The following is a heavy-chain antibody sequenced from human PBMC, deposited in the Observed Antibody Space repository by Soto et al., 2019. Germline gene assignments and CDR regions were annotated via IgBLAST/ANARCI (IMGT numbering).Heavy chain of an antibody. CDR3: AISQDRGGRTTFIY. J-gene: IGHJ4*02. V-gene: IGHV3-9*01. D-gene: IGHD3-16*01. Sequence: GGSLRLSCTALTGYAMSWVRRGPGKGLEWISTISPTGNTHYADSVKGRFTISRDNAEDSLYLQMNSLRAEDTALYYCAISQDRGGRTTFIYWGQGTQVTVSS. CDR1: TGYA. CDR2: ISPTGNT.